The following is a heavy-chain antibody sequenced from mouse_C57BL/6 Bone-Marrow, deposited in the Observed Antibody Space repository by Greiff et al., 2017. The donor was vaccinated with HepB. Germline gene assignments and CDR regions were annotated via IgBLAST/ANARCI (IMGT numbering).Heavy chain of an antibody. CDR2: IHPNSGST. D-gene: IGHD1-1*01. CDR3: ARGITTVVAYYAMDY. CDR1: GYTFTSYW. J-gene: IGHJ4*01. Sequence: VQLQQPGAELVKPGASVKLSCKASGYTFTSYWMHWVKQRPGQGLEWIGMIHPNSGSTNYNEKFKSKATLTVDKSSSTAYMQLSSLTSEDSADYYCARGITTVVAYYAMDYWGQGTSVTVSS. V-gene: IGHV1-64*01.